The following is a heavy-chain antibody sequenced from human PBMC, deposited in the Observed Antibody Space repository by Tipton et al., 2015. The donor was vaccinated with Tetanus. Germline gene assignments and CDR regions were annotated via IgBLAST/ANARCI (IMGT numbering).Heavy chain of an antibody. CDR1: GFLISSYT. CDR2: ISSTSSYI. V-gene: IGHV3-21*01. J-gene: IGHJ4*02. CDR3: ASGSALDY. Sequence: SLRLSCEVSGFLISSYTMNWVRQAPGKGLEWVASISSTSSYIYYADSLKGRFTISRDNAKNSLYLQMNSQRVDDTAVYYCASGSALDYWGQGSLVAVSS. D-gene: IGHD6-25*01.